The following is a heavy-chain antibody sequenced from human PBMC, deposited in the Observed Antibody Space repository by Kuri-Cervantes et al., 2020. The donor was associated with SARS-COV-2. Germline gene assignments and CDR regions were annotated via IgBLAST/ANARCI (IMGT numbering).Heavy chain of an antibody. CDR2: ISSSSSTI. CDR1: GFTFSGYS. D-gene: IGHD2-2*02. J-gene: IGHJ6*02. V-gene: IGHV3-48*01. CDR3: ARDPYCSSTSCYTGYYYYGMDV. Sequence: GGSLRLSCAASGFTFSGYSMNWVRQAPGKGLEWVSYISSSSSTIYYADSVKGRFTISRDNAKNSLYLQMNSLRAEDTAVYYCARDPYCSSTSCYTGYYYYGMDVWGQGTTVTVSS.